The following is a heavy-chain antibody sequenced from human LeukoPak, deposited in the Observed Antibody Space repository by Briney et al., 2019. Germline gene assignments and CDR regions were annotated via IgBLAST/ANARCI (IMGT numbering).Heavy chain of an antibody. CDR2: ISSSGGST. CDR1: GFSFSTYA. CDR3: AKSQRAGVGATFDY. J-gene: IGHJ4*02. Sequence: GGSLRLSCAASGFSFSTYAMRWVRQAPGEGLEWVSSISSSGGSTYYADSVKGRFTISRDNSKNTLFLQMNSLRADDTAVYYCAKSQRAGVGATFDYWGQGALVTVSP. V-gene: IGHV3-23*01. D-gene: IGHD2-15*01.